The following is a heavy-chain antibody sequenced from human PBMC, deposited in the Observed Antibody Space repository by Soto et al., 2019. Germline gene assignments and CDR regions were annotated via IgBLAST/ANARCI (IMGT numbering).Heavy chain of an antibody. CDR1: GFTLSHYG. V-gene: IGHV3-30*18. CDR3: AKDPVVDSLRLRWFES. J-gene: IGHJ5*01. D-gene: IGHD6-25*01. Sequence: GGSLRLSCAASGFTLSHYGMHWVRQAPGKGLEWLAFISYDGTNKYYADSVKGRFTISKDLSKNTLFLQMNSLRANDTAFYYCAKDPVVDSLRLRWFESWGQGTLVTVSS. CDR2: ISYDGTNK.